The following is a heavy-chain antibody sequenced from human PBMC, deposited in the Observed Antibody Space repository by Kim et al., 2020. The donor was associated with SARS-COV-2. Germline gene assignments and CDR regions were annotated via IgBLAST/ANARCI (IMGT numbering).Heavy chain of an antibody. Sequence: GGSLRLSCVVSGFTFSSYAMGWVRQAPGKGLDWVSAISGSGGRTYYADSVKGRFTISRDNSKNTLYLEMTSLRAEDTAIYYCATVRYYYDSSGYHNLDYWGQGTLVTASS. V-gene: IGHV3-23*01. J-gene: IGHJ4*02. CDR3: ATVRYYYDSSGYHNLDY. D-gene: IGHD3-22*01. CDR1: GFTFSSYA. CDR2: ISGSGGRT.